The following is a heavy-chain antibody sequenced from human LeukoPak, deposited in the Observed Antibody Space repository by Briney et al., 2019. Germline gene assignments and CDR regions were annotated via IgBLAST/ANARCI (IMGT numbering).Heavy chain of an antibody. CDR3: AKDPRITIFGVVIHVLGYFDY. D-gene: IGHD3-3*01. CDR1: GFTFSSYA. Sequence: GGSLRLSCAASGFTFSSYAMSWVRQAPGKGLEWVSAISGSGGSTYYADSVKGRFTISRDNSKNTLYLQMNSLRAEDTAVYYCAKDPRITIFGVVIHVLGYFDYWGQGTLVTVSS. CDR2: ISGSGGST. J-gene: IGHJ4*02. V-gene: IGHV3-23*01.